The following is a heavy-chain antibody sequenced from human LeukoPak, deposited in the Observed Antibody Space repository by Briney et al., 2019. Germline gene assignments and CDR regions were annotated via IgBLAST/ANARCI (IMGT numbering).Heavy chain of an antibody. Sequence: GGPLRLSCAASGFTFSSYSMNWVRQAPGKGLERVSYISSSSSTIYYADSVKGRFTISRDNAKNSLYLQMNSLRAEDTAVYYCARDHRLLFDYWGQGTLVTVSS. CDR1: GFTFSSYS. V-gene: IGHV3-48*01. D-gene: IGHD6-25*01. CDR2: ISSSSSTI. J-gene: IGHJ4*02. CDR3: ARDHRLLFDY.